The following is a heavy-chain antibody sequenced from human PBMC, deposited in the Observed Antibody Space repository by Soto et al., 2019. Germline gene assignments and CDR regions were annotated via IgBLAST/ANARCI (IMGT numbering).Heavy chain of an antibody. V-gene: IGHV3-9*01. D-gene: IGHD3-22*01. CDR2: ISWNSGMI. CDR3: AKEIVDAVVKGAFDI. CDR1: GFTFHDYA. J-gene: IGHJ3*02. Sequence: EVQLVESGGGLVQPGRSLRLSCAASGFTFHDYAMHWVRQAPGKGLEWVSGISWNSGMIGYADSVKGRFTISRDNAKNSLYLQMNSLRAEDTALYHCAKEIVDAVVKGAFDIWGQGTMVTVSS.